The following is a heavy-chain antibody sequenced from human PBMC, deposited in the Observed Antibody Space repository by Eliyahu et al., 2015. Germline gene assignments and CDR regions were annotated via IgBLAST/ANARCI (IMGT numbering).Heavy chain of an antibody. CDR1: SGAIESYY. Sequence: QVQLQESGPGLVKPSETLTLICSVSSGAIESYYWTWIRQSAGKGLEWIGRIYDTGNTNYNPSLKSRVTMSIDRSKKLFSLKLDSVTAADTAVYYCVKRSFDSSGSHPVRFDLWGPGTRVTVSS. CDR2: IYDTGNT. D-gene: IGHD3-22*01. J-gene: IGHJ3*01. V-gene: IGHV4-4*07. CDR3: VKRSFDSSGSHPVRFDL.